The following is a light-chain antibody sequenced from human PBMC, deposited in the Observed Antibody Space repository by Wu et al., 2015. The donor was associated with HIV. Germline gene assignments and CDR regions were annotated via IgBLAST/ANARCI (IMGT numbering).Light chain of an antibody. J-gene: IGKJ5*01. V-gene: IGKV3-11*01. CDR1: QSVSAF. CDR2: DAS. Sequence: EIVLTQSPGTLSLSPGERATLSCRSSQSVSAFLAWYQQKPGQALRLLISDASNRATGIPARFSGSGSGTDFTLTISSLEPEDFAIYYCQQHNNWPLTFGQGTRLEIK. CDR3: QQHNNWPLT.